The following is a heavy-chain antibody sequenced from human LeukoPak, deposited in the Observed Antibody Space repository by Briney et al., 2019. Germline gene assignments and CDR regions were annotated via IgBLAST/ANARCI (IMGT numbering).Heavy chain of an antibody. V-gene: IGHV4-59*01. Sequence: SETLSLTCTVSGGSISSYYWSWIRQSPGKGLEWIGYIYNSGSTNYNPSLKSRVTISVDTSKNQFSLKLSSVTAADTAVYYCARGSMITFGGVIGPFDYWGQGTLVTVSS. D-gene: IGHD3-16*02. CDR1: GGSISSYY. J-gene: IGHJ4*02. CDR3: ARGSMITFGGVIGPFDY. CDR2: IYNSGST.